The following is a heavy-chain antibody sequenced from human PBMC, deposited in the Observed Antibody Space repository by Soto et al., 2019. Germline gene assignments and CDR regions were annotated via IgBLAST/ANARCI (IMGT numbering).Heavy chain of an antibody. V-gene: IGHV3-23*01. J-gene: IGHJ5*02. Sequence: GGSLRLSCAASGFTFSSYAMSWVRQAPGKGLEWVSAISGSGGSTYYADSVKGRFTISRDNSKNTLYLQMNSLRAEDTAVYYCASTLVVVAATTPWWFDPWGQGTLVTVSS. CDR1: GFTFSSYA. D-gene: IGHD2-15*01. CDR2: ISGSGGST. CDR3: ASTLVVVAATTPWWFDP.